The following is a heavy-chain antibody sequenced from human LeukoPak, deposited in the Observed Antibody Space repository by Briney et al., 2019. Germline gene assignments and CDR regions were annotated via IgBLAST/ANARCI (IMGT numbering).Heavy chain of an antibody. CDR1: GGSISSRGYY. V-gene: IGHV4-39*01. J-gene: IGHJ4*02. CDR2: IYYSGTT. D-gene: IGHD2-2*01. CDR3: ARRYCSSTSCLYFDY. Sequence: SETLSLTCTVSGGSISSRGYYWVWIRQPPGKGLEYIGTIYYSGTTYYDPSLKSRVAISVDTSKNQFSLKLSSVTAADTAVYYCARRYCSSTSCLYFDYWGQGALVTVSS.